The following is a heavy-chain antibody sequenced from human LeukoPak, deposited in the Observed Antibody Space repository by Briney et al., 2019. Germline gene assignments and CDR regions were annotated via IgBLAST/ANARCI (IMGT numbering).Heavy chain of an antibody. J-gene: IGHJ4*02. D-gene: IGHD2-8*01. V-gene: IGHV5-51*01. CDR1: GYSFTTYW. CDR3: ARYLDVYLDY. CDR2: IYPGDSDT. Sequence: GASLKICCKGSGYSFTTYWIAWVRQMPGKGLEWMGIIYPGDSDTRYSPSFQGQVTISADKSISTAYLQWSSLKASDTAMYYCARYLDVYLDYWGQGTLVTVSS.